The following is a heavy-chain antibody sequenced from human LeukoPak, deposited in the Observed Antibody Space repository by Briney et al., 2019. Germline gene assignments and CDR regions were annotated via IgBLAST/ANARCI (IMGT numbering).Heavy chain of an antibody. V-gene: IGHV3-30*03. CDR1: GFTFSSYG. J-gene: IGHJ3*01. CDR3: TTFVALRAFDV. Sequence: GGSLRLSCAASGFTFSSYGMHWVRQAPGKGLEWVAVISYDGSNKYYADSVKGRFTISRDNSKNTLYLQMNSLRAEDTAVYYCTTFVALRAFDVWGQGTMVTVS. CDR2: ISYDGSNK. D-gene: IGHD3-10*02.